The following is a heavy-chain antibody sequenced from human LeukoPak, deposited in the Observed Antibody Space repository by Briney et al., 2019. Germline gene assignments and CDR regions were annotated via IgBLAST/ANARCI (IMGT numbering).Heavy chain of an antibody. V-gene: IGHV3-23*01. CDR1: GFTFSSYA. Sequence: GGSLRLSCAAPGFTFSSYAMSWVRQAPGKGLEWVSAISGSGGSTYYADPVKGRFTISRDNSKNTLYLQMNSLRAEDTAVYYCAKKSYSSSWYEYYYYYYGMDVWGQGTTVTVSS. D-gene: IGHD6-13*01. CDR2: ISGSGGST. CDR3: AKKSYSSSWYEYYYYYYGMDV. J-gene: IGHJ6*02.